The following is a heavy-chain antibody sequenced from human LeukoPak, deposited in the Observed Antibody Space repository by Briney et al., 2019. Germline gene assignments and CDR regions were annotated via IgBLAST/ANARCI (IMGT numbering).Heavy chain of an antibody. CDR1: GFTFDDYA. Sequence: LPGGSLRLSCAASGFTFDDYAMHWVRHAPGKGLEWVANIKEDGSDKNYVDSVKGRFTISRDNAKNSLYLQMNSLRAEDTAVYYCVTYIRGGYYYYYMDVWGKGTTVTISS. J-gene: IGHJ6*03. CDR2: IKEDGSDK. D-gene: IGHD3-16*01. V-gene: IGHV3-7*01. CDR3: VTYIRGGYYYYYMDV.